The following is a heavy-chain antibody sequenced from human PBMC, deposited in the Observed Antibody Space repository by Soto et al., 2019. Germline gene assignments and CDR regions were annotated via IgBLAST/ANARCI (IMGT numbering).Heavy chain of an antibody. D-gene: IGHD4-4*01. CDR1: GFTFNNFW. CDR2: ISGDGSDT. V-gene: IGHV3-74*01. J-gene: IGHJ4*02. Sequence: EVQLVESGGVLVQPGGSLRLFCAASGFTFNNFWMHWVRQAPGKGLVWVSRISGDGSDTAYADSVKGRFTISRDNAKNTLYRQMNSLSAEDTAGYYCARDRLEDSNHWAYWGQGTLVTVSS. CDR3: ARDRLEDSNHWAY.